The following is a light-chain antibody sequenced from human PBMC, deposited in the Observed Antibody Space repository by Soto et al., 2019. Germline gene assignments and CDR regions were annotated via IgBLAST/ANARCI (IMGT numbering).Light chain of an antibody. V-gene: IGKV3-20*01. J-gene: IGKJ2*01. Sequence: EIVLTQSPGTLSLSPGERATLSCRASQRVSSSYLAWYQQKPGQAPRLLIYGESSRATVIPDRFSGSGSGTDFTLTISRLEPEDFAVYYCQQYGSSPNTFGQGTKLEIK. CDR1: QRVSSSY. CDR2: GES. CDR3: QQYGSSPNT.